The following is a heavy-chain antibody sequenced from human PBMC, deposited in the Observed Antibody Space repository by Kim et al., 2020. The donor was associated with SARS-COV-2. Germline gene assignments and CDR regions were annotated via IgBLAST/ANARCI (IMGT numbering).Heavy chain of an antibody. D-gene: IGHD3-16*01. V-gene: IGHV3-23*01. Sequence: GKGRFTISRDNSKNTLYLQMNSLRAEDTAVYYCAKVWGGQGHYYYYYMDVWGKGTTVTVSS. CDR3: AKVWGGQGHYYYYYMDV. J-gene: IGHJ6*03.